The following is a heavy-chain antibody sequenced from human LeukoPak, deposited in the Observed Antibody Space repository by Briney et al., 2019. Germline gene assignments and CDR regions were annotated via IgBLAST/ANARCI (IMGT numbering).Heavy chain of an antibody. J-gene: IGHJ5*02. Sequence: GASVKVSCKASGYTFTSYYMHWVRQAPGQGLEWMGIINPSGGSTSYAQKFQGRVTMTRDMSTSTVYMELSSLRSEDSAVYYCARDRIAVNWFDPWGQGTLVTVSS. CDR2: INPSGGST. CDR1: GYTFTSYY. CDR3: ARDRIAVNWFDP. D-gene: IGHD6-19*01. V-gene: IGHV1-46*01.